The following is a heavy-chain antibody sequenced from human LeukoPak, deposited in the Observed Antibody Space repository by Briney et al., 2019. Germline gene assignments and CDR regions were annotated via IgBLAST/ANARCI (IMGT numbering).Heavy chain of an antibody. J-gene: IGHJ4*02. CDR3: ARDSTYYYDPGSSGPHYFDS. Sequence: GRSLRLSCAASGFTFSSYAMHWVRQAPGKGLEWVAVISDDGTITYYADSVKGRFTNSRDNPKNTLYLQLNSLRAEDTAIYYCARDSTYYYDPGSSGPHYFDSWGQGTLVTVSS. V-gene: IGHV3-30*01. CDR1: GFTFSSYA. D-gene: IGHD3-10*01. CDR2: ISDDGTIT.